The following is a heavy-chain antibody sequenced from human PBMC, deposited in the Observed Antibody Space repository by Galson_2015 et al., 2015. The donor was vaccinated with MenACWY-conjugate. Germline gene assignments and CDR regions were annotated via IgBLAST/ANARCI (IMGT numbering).Heavy chain of an antibody. J-gene: IGHJ6*02. D-gene: IGHD4-11*01. Sequence: SLRLSCAASGFTFSNFGMHWVRQAPGKGLEWVAVIWYDGNNENYADSVKGRFTISRDNSKNTLYLQMNSLRAEDTAIYYCARHPTRGLDYSNYAYYYGMDVWGQGTTVTVSS. V-gene: IGHV3-33*01. CDR2: IWYDGNNE. CDR1: GFTFSNFG. CDR3: ARHPTRGLDYSNYAYYYGMDV.